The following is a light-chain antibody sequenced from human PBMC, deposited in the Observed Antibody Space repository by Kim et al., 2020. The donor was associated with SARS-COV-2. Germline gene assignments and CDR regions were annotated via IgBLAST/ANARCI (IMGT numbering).Light chain of an antibody. CDR2: GAS. CDR3: QQYETSPWT. V-gene: IGKV3-20*01. Sequence: VLTQSPGTLSLSPGEGATLSCRASQTVDRGSLAWFQQIPGQPPRLLIYGASSRPTGIPNRFSGSGSGTDFTLTISRLEPEDFAVYYCQQYETSPWTFGQGTKLEI. J-gene: IGKJ1*01. CDR1: QTVDRGS.